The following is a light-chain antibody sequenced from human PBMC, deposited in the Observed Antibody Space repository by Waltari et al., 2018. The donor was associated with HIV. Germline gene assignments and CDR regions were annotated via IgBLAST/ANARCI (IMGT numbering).Light chain of an antibody. CDR3: GTWDSSLSAGV. J-gene: IGLJ2*01. CDR1: SSNLGNNY. V-gene: IGLV1-51*02. Sequence: QSVLTQPPSVSAAPGQKVNISCSGSSSNLGNNYVSWYQHLPGTAPKLLISENYKPPSGIPDRFSGSKSGTSATLGITGLQPGDEADYYCGTWDSSLSAGVFGGGTKLTVL. CDR2: ENY.